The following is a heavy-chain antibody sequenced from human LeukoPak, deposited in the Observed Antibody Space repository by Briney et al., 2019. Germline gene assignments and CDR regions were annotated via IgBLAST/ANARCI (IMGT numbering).Heavy chain of an antibody. CDR2: INPNSGGT. CDR1: VYTFTGYY. CDR3: ARPYSAVIYYFDY. D-gene: IGHD6-13*01. J-gene: IGHJ4*02. Sequence: ASVKVSCKASVYTFTGYYMHWVRQAPGQGLEWMGWINPNSGGTNYAQKFQGRVTMTRDTSISTAYMELSRLRSDDTAVYYCARPYSAVIYYFDYWGQGTLVTVSS. V-gene: IGHV1-2*02.